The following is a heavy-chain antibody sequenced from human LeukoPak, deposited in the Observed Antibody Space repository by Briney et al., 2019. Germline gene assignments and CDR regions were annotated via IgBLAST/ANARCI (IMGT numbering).Heavy chain of an antibody. V-gene: IGHV3-21*04. Sequence: GGSLSLFCAVSGLLFSSHSMHWVREARGKGLEWVSAISSSSSYIYYADSVKGRFTSSRDNAKNSLYLQMNSLRAEDTAVDYCARGNSGVYWGRGTLVTVSS. D-gene: IGHD1-7*01. CDR1: GLLFSSHS. J-gene: IGHJ4*02. CDR2: ISSSSSYI. CDR3: ARGNSGVY.